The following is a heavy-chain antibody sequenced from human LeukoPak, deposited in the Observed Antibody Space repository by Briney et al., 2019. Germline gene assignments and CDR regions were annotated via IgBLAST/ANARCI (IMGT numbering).Heavy chain of an antibody. CDR2: TYYRSTRYN. Sequence: PSQTLSLTCAISGDSVSSNSVTWNWSRQSPSRGLEWLGRTYYRSTRYNDYAVSVRGRITVNPDTSKNQFSLHLNSVTPEDTAVYYCARRLTQYDCFDPWGQGILVTVSS. J-gene: IGHJ5*02. D-gene: IGHD2-2*01. V-gene: IGHV6-1*01. CDR1: GDSVSSNSVT. CDR3: ARRLTQYDCFDP.